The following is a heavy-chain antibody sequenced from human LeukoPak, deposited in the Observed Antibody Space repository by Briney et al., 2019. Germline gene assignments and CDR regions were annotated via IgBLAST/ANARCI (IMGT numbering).Heavy chain of an antibody. CDR1: GGSFSGYY. CDR2: INHSGST. D-gene: IGHD3-3*01. CDR3: ARRGPRITIFGVVPSKGDFDY. V-gene: IGHV4-34*01. J-gene: IGHJ4*02. Sequence: SETLSLTCAVYGGSFSGYYWSWIRQPPGKGLEWIGEINHSGSTNCNPSLKSRVTISVDTSKNQFSLKLSSVTAADTAVYYCARRGPRITIFGVVPSKGDFDYWGQGTLVTVSS.